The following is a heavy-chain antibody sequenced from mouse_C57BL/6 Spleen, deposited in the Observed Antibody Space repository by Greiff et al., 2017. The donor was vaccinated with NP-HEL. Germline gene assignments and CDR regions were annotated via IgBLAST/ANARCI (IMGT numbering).Heavy chain of an antibody. CDR1: GYTFTSYW. Sequence: EVKLVESGTVLARPGASVKMSCKTSGYTFTSYWMHWVKQRPGQGLEWIGAIYPGNSDPSYNQKFKGKDKLPAVTSASTAYMELSSLTSEDSAVYYCTRVITTVVARYFDVWGTGTTVTVSS. CDR2: IYPGNSDP. V-gene: IGHV1-5*01. J-gene: IGHJ1*03. D-gene: IGHD1-1*01. CDR3: TRVITTVVARYFDV.